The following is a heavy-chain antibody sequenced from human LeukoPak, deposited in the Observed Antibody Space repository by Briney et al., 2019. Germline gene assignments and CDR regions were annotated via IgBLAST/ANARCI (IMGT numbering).Heavy chain of an antibody. D-gene: IGHD3-22*01. J-gene: IGHJ4*02. CDR1: GYTFTGNY. CDR3: ARGHYDTSGYYHLDY. V-gene: IGHV1-2*02. CDR2: IKPNSGAT. Sequence: ASVTVSCKASGYTFTGNYIHWVRQAPGQGLEGMGWIKPNSGATNYAQNFQGRVTMTRDTSISRTYVDLSSDDTAVYYCARGHYDTSGYYHLDYWGQGTLVTVSS.